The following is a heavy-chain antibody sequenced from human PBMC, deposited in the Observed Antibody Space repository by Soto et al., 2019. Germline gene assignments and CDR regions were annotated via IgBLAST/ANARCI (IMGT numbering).Heavy chain of an antibody. V-gene: IGHV1-18*01. CDR2: ISAHNGNT. CDR3: ARGRYGDY. Sequence: QVHLVQSGAEVKKPGASVKVSCKGSGYAFTTYGITWVRQAPGQGLEGMGWISAHNGNTNYAQKLQGGVTVTRDTSTRTAYMELRSLRSVDPAVYYCARGRYGDYWGQGALVTVSS. CDR1: GYAFTTYG. D-gene: IGHD1-1*01. J-gene: IGHJ4*02.